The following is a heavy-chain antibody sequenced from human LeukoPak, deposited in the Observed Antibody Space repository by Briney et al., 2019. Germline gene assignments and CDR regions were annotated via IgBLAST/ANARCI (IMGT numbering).Heavy chain of an antibody. D-gene: IGHD2-21*02. CDR3: ARVSSCGGDCYSVQLYGMDV. J-gene: IGHJ6*02. Sequence: SETLSLTCTVSGGSISSSSYYWGWIRQPPGKGLEWIGSIYYSGSTYYNPSLKSRVTISVDTSKNQFSLKLSSVTAADTAVYYCARVSSCGGDCYSVQLYGMDVWGQGTTVTVSS. V-gene: IGHV4-39*07. CDR1: GGSISSSSYY. CDR2: IYYSGST.